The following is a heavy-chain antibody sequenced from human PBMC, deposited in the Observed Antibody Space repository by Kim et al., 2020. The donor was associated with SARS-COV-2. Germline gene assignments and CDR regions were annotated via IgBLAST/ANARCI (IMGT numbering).Heavy chain of an antibody. CDR3: ARDRGTTEFDY. V-gene: IGHV3-53*01. Sequence: TYYADSVKGRFTISRDNSKNTLYLQMNSLRAEDTAVHYCARDRGTTEFDYWGQGTLVTVSS. CDR2: T. J-gene: IGHJ4*02. D-gene: IGHD4-17*01.